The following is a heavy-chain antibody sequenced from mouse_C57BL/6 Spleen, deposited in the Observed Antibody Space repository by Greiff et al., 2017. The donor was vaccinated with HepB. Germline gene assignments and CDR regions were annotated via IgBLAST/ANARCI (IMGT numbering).Heavy chain of an antibody. V-gene: IGHV1-69*01. CDR3: ARRGGNWYFEV. CDR1: GYTFTSYW. J-gene: IGHJ1*03. CDR2: IDPSDSYT. Sequence: VQLQQPGAELVMPGASVKLSCKASGYTFTSYWMHWVKQRPGQGLEWIGEIDPSDSYTNYNQKFKGKSTLTVDKSSSTAYMQLSNLTSEDSAVYYCARRGGNWYFEVWGTGTTVTVSS.